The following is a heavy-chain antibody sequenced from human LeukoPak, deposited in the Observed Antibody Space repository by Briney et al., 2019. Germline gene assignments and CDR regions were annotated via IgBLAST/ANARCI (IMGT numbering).Heavy chain of an antibody. CDR3: ARDSPSRRDAFDI. D-gene: IGHD6-13*01. V-gene: IGHV1-2*02. CDR2: INPNSGGT. J-gene: IGHJ3*02. Sequence: GASVKVSCKASGYTVSGYYMHWVRQAPGQGLEWMGWINPNSGGTNYAQKFQGRVTMTRDTSISTAYMELSRLRSDDTAVYYCARDSPSRRDAFDIWGQGTMVTVSS. CDR1: GYTVSGYY.